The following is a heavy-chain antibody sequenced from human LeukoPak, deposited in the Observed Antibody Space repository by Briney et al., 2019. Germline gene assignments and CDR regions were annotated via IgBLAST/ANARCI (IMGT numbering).Heavy chain of an antibody. CDR3: AHIPGIAADGNFDY. CDR1: GFSLSTSGVG. D-gene: IGHD6-13*01. V-gene: IGHV2-5*02. Sequence: SGPTLVKPTQTLTLTCTFSGFSLSTSGVGVGWIRQPPGKALEWLALIYWDDYKRYSPSLKSRLTITKDTSKNQEVLTMTNMDPVDTATYYCAHIPGIAADGNFDYWGQGTLVSVSS. J-gene: IGHJ4*02. CDR2: IYWDDYK.